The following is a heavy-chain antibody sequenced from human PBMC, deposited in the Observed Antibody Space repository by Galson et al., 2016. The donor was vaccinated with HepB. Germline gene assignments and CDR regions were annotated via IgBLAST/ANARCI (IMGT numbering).Heavy chain of an antibody. CDR1: GFSLTTSGVS. V-gene: IGHV2-5*02. D-gene: IGHD1-1*01. J-gene: IGHJ5*02. CDR2: IYWDGDK. CDR3: AHRQIHTSGTWFDP. Sequence: PALVKPTQTLTLTCNISGFSLTTSGVSVGWIRQPPGQALEWLALIYWDGDKRYSPSLKNRLTITKDTPKNQVLLTLTNVDPVDTATYYCAHRQIHTSGTWFDPWGQGTLVTVSS.